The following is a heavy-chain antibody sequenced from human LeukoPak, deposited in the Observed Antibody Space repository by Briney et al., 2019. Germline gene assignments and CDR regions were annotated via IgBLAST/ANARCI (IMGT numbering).Heavy chain of an antibody. CDR3: AKSGVPAAKGRNWFDP. CDR2: ISGSGGST. CDR1: GFTFSSYA. Sequence: GGSLRLSCAASGFTFSSYAMSWVRQAPGKELEWVSAISGSGGSTYYADSVKGRFTISRDNSKNTLYLQMNSLRAEDTAVYYCAKSGVPAAKGRNWFDPWGQGTLVTVSS. D-gene: IGHD2-2*01. J-gene: IGHJ5*02. V-gene: IGHV3-23*01.